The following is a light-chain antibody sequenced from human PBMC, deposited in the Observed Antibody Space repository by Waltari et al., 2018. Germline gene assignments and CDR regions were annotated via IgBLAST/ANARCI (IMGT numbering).Light chain of an antibody. CDR1: RSDVGNYNL. CDR3: SSYISSTSVI. V-gene: IGLV2-23*02. J-gene: IGLJ2*01. Sequence: QSALTQPASVSGSPGQSITISCPGTRSDVGNYNLVSWYQQRPGKAPKLMISEVNKRPSGVSNRFSGSKSGNTASLTISGLQSEDEASYYCSSYISSTSVIFGGGTKLTVL. CDR2: EVN.